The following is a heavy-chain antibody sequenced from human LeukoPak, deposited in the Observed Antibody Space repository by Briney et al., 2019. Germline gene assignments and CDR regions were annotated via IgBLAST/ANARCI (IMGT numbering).Heavy chain of an antibody. Sequence: GGSLRLSCAASGFTFSDYGMHWVRQAPGKGLEWVALIWYDGSNKYYADSVEGRFTISRDNSKNTLYLQMNSLRAEDTAVYYCASTMIVVVNWFDPWGQGTLVTVSS. CDR2: IWYDGSNK. CDR3: ASTMIVVVNWFDP. V-gene: IGHV3-33*01. CDR1: GFTFSDYG. D-gene: IGHD3-22*01. J-gene: IGHJ5*02.